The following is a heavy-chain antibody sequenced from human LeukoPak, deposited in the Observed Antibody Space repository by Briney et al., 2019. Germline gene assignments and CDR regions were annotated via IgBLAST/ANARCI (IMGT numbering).Heavy chain of an antibody. V-gene: IGHV3-33*01. Sequence: GGALRLPCASSDCPFHTYAMHLVRQAPGKGLEWVTLIWHDGSQKFYIDSVRGRFTISRDKSKNTVYLQVNGLRAEDTAVYYCAREIFGSGSYPDFWGQETLVTVSS. CDR3: AREIFGSGSYPDF. D-gene: IGHD3-10*01. CDR1: DCPFHTYA. J-gene: IGHJ4*02. CDR2: IWHDGSQK.